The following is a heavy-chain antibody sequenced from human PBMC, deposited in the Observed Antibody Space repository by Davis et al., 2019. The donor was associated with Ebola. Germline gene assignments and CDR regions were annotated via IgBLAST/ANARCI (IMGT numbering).Heavy chain of an antibody. Sequence: GESLKISCAASGFTVSSNYTSWVRQAPGKGLEWVSIIYSGGSTYYADSVKGRFTISRDNSNNLLYLQMNSLRAEDTAVYYCAIPDCSGANCYSVYIKNWGQGTLVTVSS. CDR3: AIPDCSGANCYSVYIKN. J-gene: IGHJ4*02. V-gene: IGHV3-53*01. CDR2: IYSGGST. D-gene: IGHD2-15*01. CDR1: GFTVSSNY.